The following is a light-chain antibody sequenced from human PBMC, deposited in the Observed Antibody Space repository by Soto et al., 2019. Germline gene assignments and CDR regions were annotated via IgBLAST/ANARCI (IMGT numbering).Light chain of an antibody. J-gene: IGLJ1*01. CDR1: SSDVGLYDY. CDR3: SSYTSDSSCV. Sequence: QSALTQPASVSGSPGQSITISCTGTSSDVGLYDYASWYQQHPGKAPQLMIYAVSNRPSGVSNRFSASKSGNTASLFISGLQAEDEADYYCSSYTSDSSCVFGSGTRSPS. V-gene: IGLV2-14*01. CDR2: AVS.